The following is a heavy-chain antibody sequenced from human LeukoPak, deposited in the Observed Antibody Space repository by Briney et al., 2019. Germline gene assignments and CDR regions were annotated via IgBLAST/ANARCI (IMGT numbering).Heavy chain of an antibody. CDR2: IYYSGTI. Sequence: SETLSLTCTVSGVSVNNTSYYWAWIRQPPGRGLEWIGSIYYSGTIYYNPSLKSRITLSVDSSENQFSLKLSSVTAADTAVYYCARHSYGYGFDYWGQGTLVTVSS. CDR1: GVSVNNTSYY. CDR3: ARHSYGYGFDY. J-gene: IGHJ4*02. D-gene: IGHD5-18*01. V-gene: IGHV4-39*01.